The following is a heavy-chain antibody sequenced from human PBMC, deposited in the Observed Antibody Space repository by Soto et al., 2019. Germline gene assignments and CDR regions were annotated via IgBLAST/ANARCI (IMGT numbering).Heavy chain of an antibody. CDR2: IYYSGST. V-gene: IGHV4-39*01. CDR3: ASSDGGSTIDY. Sequence: PSETLSLTCSVSGCSISSSSYYWGWIRQPPWKGLQWIGTIYYSGSTYYNTSLKSRVTISVDTSKNQFSLKLSSVTAADTAVYYCASSDGGSTIDYWGQGALVTVSS. J-gene: IGHJ4*02. CDR1: GCSISSSSYY.